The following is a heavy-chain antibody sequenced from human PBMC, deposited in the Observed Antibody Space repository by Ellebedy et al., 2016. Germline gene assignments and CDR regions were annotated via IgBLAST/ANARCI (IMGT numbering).Heavy chain of an antibody. Sequence: SETLSLXXTVSGASISSYYWSWVRQPPGQGLEWIGYINYSGSTNYNPSLKSRVTISVDTSKNQFSLKLTSVTAADTAVYYCATERDYGNWYFGLWGRGTLVTVSS. D-gene: IGHD4-17*01. CDR1: GASISSYY. V-gene: IGHV4-59*01. CDR2: INYSGST. J-gene: IGHJ2*01. CDR3: ATERDYGNWYFGL.